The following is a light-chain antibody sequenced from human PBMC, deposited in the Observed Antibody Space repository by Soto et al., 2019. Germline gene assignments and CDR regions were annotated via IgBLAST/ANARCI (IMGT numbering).Light chain of an antibody. CDR2: NNN. J-gene: IGLJ1*01. CDR1: SSNIGAGYD. Sequence: QSVLTQPPSVSGAPGQRVTISCTGSSSNIGAGYDVHWYQRLPGTAPKVLIYNNNNRPSGVPDRFSGSKSGTSASLAITGLQAEDEADYYCQSYDSSLSGSYVCGTGNKLSVL. CDR3: QSYDSSLSGSYV. V-gene: IGLV1-40*01.